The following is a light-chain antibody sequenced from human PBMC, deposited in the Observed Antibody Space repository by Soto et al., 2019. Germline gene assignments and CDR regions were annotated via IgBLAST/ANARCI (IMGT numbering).Light chain of an antibody. CDR3: QTWGPGIRV. CDR2: VNRDGTH. V-gene: IGLV4-69*01. Sequence: QLLLTQSPSASASLGASGKLTCTLSSGHSNYVIAWHQQQPQKGPRFLLKVNRDGTHIKGDGIPDRFSGSNSGAERYLTISSLQSEDEADYYCQTWGPGIRVFGGGTKLTVL. J-gene: IGLJ3*02. CDR1: SGHSNYV.